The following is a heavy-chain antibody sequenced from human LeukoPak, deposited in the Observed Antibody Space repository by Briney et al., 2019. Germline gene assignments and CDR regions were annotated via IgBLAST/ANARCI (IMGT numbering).Heavy chain of an antibody. V-gene: IGHV3-23*01. J-gene: IGHJ4*02. Sequence: GGYLRLSCAASGFTFSSYAMSWVRQAPGKGLEWVSAISGSGGSTYHADSVKGRFTISRDNSKNTLYLQMNSLRAEDTAVYYCAKDSSGGGAYDYWGQGTLVTVSS. D-gene: IGHD6-19*01. CDR1: GFTFSSYA. CDR3: AKDSSGGGAYDY. CDR2: ISGSGGST.